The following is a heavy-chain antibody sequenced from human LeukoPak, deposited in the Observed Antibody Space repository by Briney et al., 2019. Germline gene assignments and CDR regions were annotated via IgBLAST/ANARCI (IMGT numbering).Heavy chain of an antibody. CDR1: GFTVSSNY. J-gene: IGHJ6*03. V-gene: IGHV3-66*02. Sequence: PGGSLKLSCAASGFTVSSNYMSWVRQAPGKGLEWVSVIYSGGSTYYADSVKGRFTISRDNSKNTLYLQMNSLRAEDTAVYYCARGKMATIEDYYMDVWGKGTTVTVSS. CDR2: IYSGGST. CDR3: ARGKMATIEDYYMDV. D-gene: IGHD5-24*01.